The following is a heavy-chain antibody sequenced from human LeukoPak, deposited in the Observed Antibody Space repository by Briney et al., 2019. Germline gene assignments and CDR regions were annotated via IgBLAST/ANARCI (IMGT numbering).Heavy chain of an antibody. D-gene: IGHD3-22*01. CDR1: GGSISSGGYY. V-gene: IGHV4-31*03. Sequence: PSETLSLTCTVSGGSISSGGYYWSWIRQHPGRGLEWIGYIYYSGSTYYNPSLKSRVTISVDTSKNQFSLKLSSVTAADTAVYYCARARKASIVVVRYYFDYWGQGTLVTVSS. CDR2: IYYSGST. J-gene: IGHJ4*02. CDR3: ARARKASIVVVRYYFDY.